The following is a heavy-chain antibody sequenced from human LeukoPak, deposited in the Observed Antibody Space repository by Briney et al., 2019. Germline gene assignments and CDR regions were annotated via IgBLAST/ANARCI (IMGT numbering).Heavy chain of an antibody. V-gene: IGHV3-7*03. Sequence: GGSLRLSCVASGFTFSDYWMSWVRQAPGKGLEWVANIKQDGSDKQYVDSIKGRFTITRDNARNTLYLQMDSLRAEDTAVYYCARGQGSGSYFPLVYWDQGTLVTVSS. CDR3: ARGQGSGSYFPLVY. D-gene: IGHD3-10*01. CDR1: GFTFSDYW. CDR2: IKQDGSDK. J-gene: IGHJ4*02.